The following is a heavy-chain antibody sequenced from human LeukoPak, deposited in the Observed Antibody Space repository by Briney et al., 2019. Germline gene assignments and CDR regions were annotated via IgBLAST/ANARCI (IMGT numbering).Heavy chain of an antibody. V-gene: IGHV3-21*01. D-gene: IGHD6-19*01. Sequence: AGGSLRPSCAASGFTFSSYSMNWVRQAPGKGLEWVSSISSSSSYIYYADSVKGRFTISRDNAKNSLYLQMNSLRAEDTAVYYCATPGRRYSSGWYNWFDYWGQGTLVTVSS. CDR3: ATPGRRYSSGWYNWFDY. CDR2: ISSSSSYI. J-gene: IGHJ5*01. CDR1: GFTFSSYS.